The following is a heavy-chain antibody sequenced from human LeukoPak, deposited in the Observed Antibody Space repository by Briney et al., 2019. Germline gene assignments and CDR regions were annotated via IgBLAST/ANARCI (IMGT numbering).Heavy chain of an antibody. Sequence: PSETLSLTCAVYGGSFSGYYWSWIRQPPGKGLEWIGEINHSGSTNYNPSLKSRVTISVDTSKNQFSLKLSSVTAADTAVYYCVATVVQNWFDPWGQGTLVTVSS. CDR3: VATVVQNWFDP. J-gene: IGHJ5*02. CDR1: GGSFSGYY. D-gene: IGHD4-23*01. CDR2: INHSGST. V-gene: IGHV4-34*01.